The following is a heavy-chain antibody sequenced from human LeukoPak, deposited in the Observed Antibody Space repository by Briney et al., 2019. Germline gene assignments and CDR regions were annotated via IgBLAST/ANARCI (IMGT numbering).Heavy chain of an antibody. V-gene: IGHV1-8*01. CDR2: MNPNSGNT. CDR1: GYTFTTYD. Sequence: ASVKVSCKASGYTFTTYDINWVRHAPGQGLEWMGWMNPNSGNTGYTQKFQGRATMTRNTSISTAYMELSSLRSEDTAVYYCARGRGSGHKENWFDPWGQGTLVTVSS. CDR3: ARGRGSGHKENWFDP. J-gene: IGHJ5*02. D-gene: IGHD6-19*01.